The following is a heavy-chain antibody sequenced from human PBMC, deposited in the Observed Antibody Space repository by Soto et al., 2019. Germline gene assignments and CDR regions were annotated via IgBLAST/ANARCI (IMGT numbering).Heavy chain of an antibody. CDR2: IYPGDSDT. Sequence: PGESVKISCTGSGYSFSTYWLGWVRQMPGKGLEWMGIIYPGDSDTRYSPSFQGQVTISADKSINTAYLQWSSLKASDTAMYYRARQGRGYHFFDFWGQGTLVTVSS. CDR3: ARQGRGYHFFDF. CDR1: GYSFSTYW. D-gene: IGHD5-12*01. V-gene: IGHV5-51*01. J-gene: IGHJ4*02.